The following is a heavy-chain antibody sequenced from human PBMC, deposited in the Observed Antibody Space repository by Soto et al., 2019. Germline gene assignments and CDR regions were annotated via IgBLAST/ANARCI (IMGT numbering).Heavy chain of an antibody. CDR2: ISAYNGNT. CDR3: ARDRPDIVVVVAATNYYYYGMDV. V-gene: IGHV1-18*04. D-gene: IGHD2-15*01. Sequence: QVQLVQSGAEVKKPGASVKVSCKASGYTFTSYGISWVRQAPGQGLEWMGWISAYNGNTNYAQKLQGRVTMTTDTSTSTAYMELRSLRSDDTAVYYCARDRPDIVVVVAATNYYYYGMDVWGQGATVTVSS. CDR1: GYTFTSYG. J-gene: IGHJ6*02.